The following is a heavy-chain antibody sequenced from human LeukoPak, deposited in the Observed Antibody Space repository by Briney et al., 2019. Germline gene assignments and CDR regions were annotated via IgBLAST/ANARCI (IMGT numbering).Heavy chain of an antibody. CDR2: ISGSGGST. Sequence: GGSLRLSCAASGFTFSSYGMSWVRQAPGKGLEWVSAISGSGGSTYYADSVKGRFTISRDNSKNTLYLQMNSLRAEDTAVYYCAISVAGYWFDPWGQGTLVTVSS. J-gene: IGHJ5*02. CDR3: AISVAGYWFDP. D-gene: IGHD6-19*01. CDR1: GFTFSSYG. V-gene: IGHV3-23*01.